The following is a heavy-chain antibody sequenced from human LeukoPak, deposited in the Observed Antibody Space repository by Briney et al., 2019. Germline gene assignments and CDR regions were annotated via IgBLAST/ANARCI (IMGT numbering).Heavy chain of an antibody. CDR3: ARESGSYSYFAY. V-gene: IGHV4-59*01. CDR1: GGSISSYY. CDR2: IHYSGST. D-gene: IGHD1-26*01. J-gene: IGHJ4*02. Sequence: SETLSLTCTVSGGSISSYYWSWIRQPPGKGLEWIGYIHYSGSTNYSPSLKSRVTLSVDTSKNQFSLKLSSVTAADTAVYYCARESGSYSYFAYGGQETGVTVSS.